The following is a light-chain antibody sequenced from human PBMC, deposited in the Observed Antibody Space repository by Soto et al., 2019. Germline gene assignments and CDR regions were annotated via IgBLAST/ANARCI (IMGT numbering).Light chain of an antibody. J-gene: IGKJ2*01. CDR1: QSINFY. V-gene: IGKV1-39*01. CDR2: AAS. CDR3: QHSYSALRT. Sequence: DIQMTQSPSSLSASVGDRVTITCRASQSINFYLSWYQQKPGKAPNLLIYAASSLQSGVPSRFSGSGAGTYFTLTITSLQPEDSATYYCQHSYSALRTFGQGTKLDI.